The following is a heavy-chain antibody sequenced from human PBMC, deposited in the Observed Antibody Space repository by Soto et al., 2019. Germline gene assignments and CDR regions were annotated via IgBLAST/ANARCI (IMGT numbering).Heavy chain of an antibody. CDR3: AKDRGPYCSGGICYPPSWFDP. J-gene: IGHJ5*02. D-gene: IGHD2-15*01. Sequence: PGGSLRLSCVASGFTFGNYAMSWVRQAPGKGLEWVSSITGIDGRTYYADSVKGRFTIPRDNPKNTLYLQMNNLRAEDTAMFYCAKDRGPYCSGGICYPPSWFDPWGQGTQVTVSS. V-gene: IGHV3-23*01. CDR2: ITGIDGRT. CDR1: GFTFGNYA.